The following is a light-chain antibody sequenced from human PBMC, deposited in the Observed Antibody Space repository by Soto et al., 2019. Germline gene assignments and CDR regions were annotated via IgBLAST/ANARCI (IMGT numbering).Light chain of an antibody. CDR2: AAS. CDR1: RDISSS. J-gene: IGKJ2*01. CDR3: QKYNSAPTT. Sequence: DVQMTQSPSSLSASVGDRVTITCRASRDISSSLAWYQQKPGKVPKLLIYAASTLHAGVQSRFSGSGSGTFFTITINSLQHEDVATYYCQKYNSAPTTFGRGTRLEIK. V-gene: IGKV1-27*01.